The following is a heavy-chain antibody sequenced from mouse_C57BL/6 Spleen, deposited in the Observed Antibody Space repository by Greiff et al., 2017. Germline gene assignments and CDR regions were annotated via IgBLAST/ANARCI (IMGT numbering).Heavy chain of an antibody. CDR1: GFTFSDYG. V-gene: IGHV5-17*01. Sequence: EVKLVESGGGLVKPGGSLKLSCAASGFTFSDYGMHWVRQAPGQGLEWVAYISSGSSTIYYADTVKGRFTISRDNAKNTLFLQMTSLRSEDTAIDYCARPRYYCSMDYWGQGTSVTVSS. CDR3: ARPRYYCSMDY. CDR2: ISSGSSTI. J-gene: IGHJ4*01.